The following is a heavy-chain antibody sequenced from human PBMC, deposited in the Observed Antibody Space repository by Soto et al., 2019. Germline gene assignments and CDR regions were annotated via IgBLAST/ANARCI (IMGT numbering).Heavy chain of an antibody. V-gene: IGHV1-2*04. CDR1: GYTFTGYY. Sequence: GASVKVSCKASGYTFTGYYMHWVRQAPGQGLEWMGWINPNSGGTNYAQKFQGWVTMTRDTSISTAYMELSSLRSEDTAVYYCASSLTSIVATGSSYYYGMDVWGQGTTVTVSS. CDR2: INPNSGGT. D-gene: IGHD5-12*01. J-gene: IGHJ6*02. CDR3: ASSLTSIVATGSSYYYGMDV.